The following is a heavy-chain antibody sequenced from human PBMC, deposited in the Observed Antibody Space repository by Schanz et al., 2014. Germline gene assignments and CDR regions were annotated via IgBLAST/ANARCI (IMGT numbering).Heavy chain of an antibody. D-gene: IGHD4-4*01. J-gene: IGHJ4*02. CDR3: GRVDYSGDGVRF. CDR1: GFTFSTYC. Sequence: EVQLVESGGGLVQPGGSLRLSCAASGFTFSTYCMSWVRQAPGKGLEWVANINQDGSEKLYVGSVKGRFTISRDNAESSIFLQMNSLRAEDTAIYYCGRVDYSGDGVRFWGQGIPVTVSS. CDR2: INQDGSEK. V-gene: IGHV3-7*01.